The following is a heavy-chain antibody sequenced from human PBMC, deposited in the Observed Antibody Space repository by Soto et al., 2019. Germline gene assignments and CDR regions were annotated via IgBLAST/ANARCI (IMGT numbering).Heavy chain of an antibody. CDR2: IISTGQYT. D-gene: IGHD1-7*01. CDR3: XXXXXXASAEIDY. J-gene: IGHJ4*02. Sequence: EVQLVXSGGGLVRXGGSLXLACAASGIRFSSWXFNXXXXAPGNGLEWVSSIISTGQYTYYADSVKGRFTISRDKNSXXXXXXXXXXXXXXXXXXXXXXXXXXASAEIDYWGQGTLVIVSS. CDR1: GIRFSSWX. V-gene: IGHV3-21*01.